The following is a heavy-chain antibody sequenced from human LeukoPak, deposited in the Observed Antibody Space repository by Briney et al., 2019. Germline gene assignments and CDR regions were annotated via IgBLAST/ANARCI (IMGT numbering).Heavy chain of an antibody. V-gene: IGHV1-2*02. D-gene: IGHD3-10*01. CDR3: AREEENYYGSGSNRPDPFDY. CDR1: GYTFTGYY. J-gene: IGHJ4*02. CDR2: INPNSGGT. Sequence: ASVKVSCKASGYTFTGYYMHWVRQAPGQGLEWMGWINPNSGGTNYAQKFQGRVTMTRNTSISTAYMELSRLRSDDTAVYYCAREEENYYGSGSNRPDPFDYWGQGTLVTVSS.